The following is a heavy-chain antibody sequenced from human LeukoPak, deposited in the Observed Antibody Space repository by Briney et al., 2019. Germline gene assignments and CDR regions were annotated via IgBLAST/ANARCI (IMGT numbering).Heavy chain of an antibody. CDR1: GFTVSSTY. J-gene: IGHJ6*03. Sequence: PGGSLRLSCAASGFTVSSTYMSWVRQAPGKGLEWVSVIYSGGSTDYADSVKGRFTISRDNSKNTLFLQMNSLRAEDTAVYYCARVNSYGYSYYYYYMDVWGKGTTVTVSS. CDR3: ARVNSYGYSYYYYYMDV. V-gene: IGHV3-66*01. CDR2: IYSGGST. D-gene: IGHD5-18*01.